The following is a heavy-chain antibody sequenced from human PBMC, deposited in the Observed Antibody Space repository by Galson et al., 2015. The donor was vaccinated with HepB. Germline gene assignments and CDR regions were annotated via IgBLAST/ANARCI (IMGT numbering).Heavy chain of an antibody. CDR1: GDSVSSNSAA. CDR3: ARDLEYYDFWGGSKNWFDP. CDR2: TYYRSKWYN. V-gene: IGHV6-1*01. Sequence: CAISGDSVSSNSAAWNWIRQSPSRGLEWLGRTYYRSKWYNDYAVSVKSQITINPDTSKNQFSLQLNSVTPEDTAVYYCARDLEYYDFWGGSKNWFDPWGQGTLVTVSS. D-gene: IGHD3-3*01. J-gene: IGHJ5*02.